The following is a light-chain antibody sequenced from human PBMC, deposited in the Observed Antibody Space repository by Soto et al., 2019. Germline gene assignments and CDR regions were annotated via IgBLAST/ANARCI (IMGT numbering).Light chain of an antibody. Sequence: DSHMTQSPSSLSASIGARVTITCQASQDISNYLNWYQQRPGKAPKLLIYDASNLETGVPSRFSGSGSGTDFTFTISSLQPEDIATYYCLQDDNRPLTFGGGTKVDIK. CDR2: DAS. CDR1: QDISNY. J-gene: IGKJ4*01. CDR3: LQDDNRPLT. V-gene: IGKV1-33*01.